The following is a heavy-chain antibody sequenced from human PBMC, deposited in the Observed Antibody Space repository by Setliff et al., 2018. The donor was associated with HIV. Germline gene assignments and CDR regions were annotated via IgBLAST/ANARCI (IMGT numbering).Heavy chain of an antibody. CDR2: ISGSGDKT. V-gene: IGHV3-23*01. CDR3: ARDLPGMAP. J-gene: IGHJ5*02. CDR1: GFTFSSYA. Sequence: GSLRLSCAASGFTFSSYAMTWVRQAPGKGLEWVSAISGSGDKTYHADSVKGRFTLSRDNSKNAMFLQMDSLRADDTAVYYCARDLPGMAPWGQGTLVTVSS. D-gene: IGHD6-13*01.